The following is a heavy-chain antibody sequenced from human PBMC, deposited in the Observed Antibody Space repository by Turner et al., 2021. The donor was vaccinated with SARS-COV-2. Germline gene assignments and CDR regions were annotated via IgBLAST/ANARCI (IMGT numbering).Heavy chain of an antibody. CDR2: FYKIGSI. Sequence: QVQLQESGPGLVRPSETLSLTCTVSGGSISSKSWSWIRQSPGTGLEWIGYFYKIGSIDYNPTLRSRVTMSVDTSKNQLSLNLISMTAADTAVYYCARHQGSTSGYDHGMNVWGQGTAVIVSS. D-gene: IGHD1-1*01. CDR1: GGSISSKS. J-gene: IGHJ6*02. V-gene: IGHV4-59*08. CDR3: ARHQGSTSGYDHGMNV.